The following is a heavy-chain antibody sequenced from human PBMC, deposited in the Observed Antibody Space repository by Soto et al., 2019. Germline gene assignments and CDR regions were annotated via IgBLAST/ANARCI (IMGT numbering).Heavy chain of an antibody. D-gene: IGHD6-19*01. CDR2: IYPGDSDT. CDR1: GYSFTSYW. CDR3: ARSRVRNRAVAAKLNWFDP. J-gene: IGHJ5*02. Sequence: PGESLKISCKGSGYSFTSYWIGWVRQMPGKGLEWMGIIYPGDSDTRYSPSFQGQVTISADKSTSTAYLQWSSLKASDTAMYYCARSRVRNRAVAAKLNWFDPWGQGTLVTVSS. V-gene: IGHV5-51*01.